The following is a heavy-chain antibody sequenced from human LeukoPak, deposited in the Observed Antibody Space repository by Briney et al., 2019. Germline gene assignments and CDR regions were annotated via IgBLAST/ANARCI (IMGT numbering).Heavy chain of an antibody. CDR1: GFSLSSYS. CDR3: ARDGHGDGFLTGYSYFGMDV. CDR2: ITISSTFI. V-gene: IGHV3-21*01. J-gene: IGHJ6*02. Sequence: GGSLRLSCAASGFSLSSYSMNWVRQAPGKGLEWVSSITISSTFIYYADSVKGRFTISRDNAGSSLFLQMNSLRAEDTAVYFCARDGHGDGFLTGYSYFGMDVWGQGTTVTVSS. D-gene: IGHD3-9*01.